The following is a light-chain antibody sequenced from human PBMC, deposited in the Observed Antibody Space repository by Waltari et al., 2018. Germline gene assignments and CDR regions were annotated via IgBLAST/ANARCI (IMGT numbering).Light chain of an antibody. V-gene: IGKV1-12*01. CDR3: QQASSFSFT. J-gene: IGKJ5*01. CDR1: QGISTW. CDR2: AAS. Sequence: DIQMTQSPSSVSASVGDRVTIACRASQGISTWLAWYQQKPGQAPNLLIYAASTLQTGVPSRFSGSGSGTDFTLTISSLQPEDFATYYCQQASSFSFTFGQGTRLEIK.